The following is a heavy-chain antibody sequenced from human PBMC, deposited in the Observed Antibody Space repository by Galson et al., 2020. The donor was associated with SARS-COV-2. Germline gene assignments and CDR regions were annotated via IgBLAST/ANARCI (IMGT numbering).Heavy chain of an antibody. CDR1: GFTFSNYV. J-gene: IGHJ4*02. CDR2: ISSDGSNS. V-gene: IGHV3-30*04. Sequence: GESLQISCAASGFTFSNYVMHWVRQAPGKGPEWVAVISSDGSNSFYADSLKGQFTISRDNSKSTLYLQMNSLRAEDTAVYYCARGGEWELPYYFDYWGQGTLVTVSS. D-gene: IGHD1-26*01. CDR3: ARGGEWELPYYFDY.